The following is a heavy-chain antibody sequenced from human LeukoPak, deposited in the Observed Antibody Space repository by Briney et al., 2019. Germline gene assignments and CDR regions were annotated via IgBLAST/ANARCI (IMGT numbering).Heavy chain of an antibody. D-gene: IGHD5-18*01. J-gene: IGHJ4*02. Sequence: PGGSLRLSCSASEFTFNTHTMNWVRQAPGKGLEWVSSITGGGSIYSADSLKGRFTISRDNAKNSLYLQMNSLRDGDTAVYYCARRRAWDMGTVDFDSWGQGTLVTVSS. CDR1: EFTFNTHT. V-gene: IGHV3-48*02. CDR3: ARRRAWDMGTVDFDS. CDR2: ITGGGSI.